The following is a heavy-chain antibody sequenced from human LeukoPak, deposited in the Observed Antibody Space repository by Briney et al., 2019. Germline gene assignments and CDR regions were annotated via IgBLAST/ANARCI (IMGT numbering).Heavy chain of an antibody. J-gene: IGHJ6*03. CDR1: GFTFSDYY. CDR2: ISSSGSTI. Sequence: GGSLRLSCAASGFTFSDYYMSWIRQAPGKGLEWVSYISSSGSTIYHADSVKGRFTISRDNAKNSLYLQMNSLRAEDTAVYYCARVPIAVAGTHYYYYMDVWGKGTTVTVSS. CDR3: ARVPIAVAGTHYYYYMDV. V-gene: IGHV3-11*01. D-gene: IGHD6-19*01.